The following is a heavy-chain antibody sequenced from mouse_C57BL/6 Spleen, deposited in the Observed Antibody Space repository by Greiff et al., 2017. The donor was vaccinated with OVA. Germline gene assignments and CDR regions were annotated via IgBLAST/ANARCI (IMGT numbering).Heavy chain of an antibody. J-gene: IGHJ2*01. CDR2: IWRGGST. D-gene: IGHD1-1*01. Sequence: QVHVKQSGPGLVQPSQSLSITCTVSGFSLTSYGVHWVRQSPGKGLEWLGVIWRGGSTDYNAAFMSRLSITKDNSKSQVFFKMNSLQADDTAIYYCAKGGYYYGSSYDYFDYWGQGTTLTVSS. CDR1: GFSLTSYG. CDR3: AKGGYYYGSSYDYFDY. V-gene: IGHV2-5*01.